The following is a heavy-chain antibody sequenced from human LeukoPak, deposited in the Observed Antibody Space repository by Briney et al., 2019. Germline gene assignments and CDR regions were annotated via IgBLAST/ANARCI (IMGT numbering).Heavy chain of an antibody. CDR1: GFAFDEHG. J-gene: IGHJ4*02. D-gene: IGHD2-2*01. CDR2: INWSGGST. CDR3: ATAPITSPFYFDY. Sequence: PGGSLRLSCTASGFAFDEHGMSWVRQVPGKGLEWVSGINWSGGSTGYADPLRGRFTIPRDNAKNSLYLQMDSLRAEDTALYYCATAPITSPFYFDYWGQGTLVTVSS. V-gene: IGHV3-20*04.